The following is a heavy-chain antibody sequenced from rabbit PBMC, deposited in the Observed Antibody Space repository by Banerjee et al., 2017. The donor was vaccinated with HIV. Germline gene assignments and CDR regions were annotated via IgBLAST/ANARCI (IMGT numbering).Heavy chain of an antibody. Sequence: QSLEESGGDLVKPGASLTLTCTASGFSFSSSYYMCWVRQAPGKGLEWIACIYGGSSGNTYYATWAIGRFTITKTSSTTMTLQMTSLTAADTATYFCARGPYAGSGGYDYFNLWGPGTSSPS. D-gene: IGHD4-2*01. CDR3: ARGPYAGSGGYDYFNL. J-gene: IGHJ4*01. CDR1: GFSFSSSYY. V-gene: IGHV1S40*01. CDR2: IYGGSSGNT.